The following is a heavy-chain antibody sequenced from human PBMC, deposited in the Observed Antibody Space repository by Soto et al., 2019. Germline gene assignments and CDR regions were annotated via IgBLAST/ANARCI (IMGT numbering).Heavy chain of an antibody. V-gene: IGHV5-10-1*01. Sequence: GESLKISCKGSGYSFTSYWISCVRQMTGKGLEWMGRIDPSDSYTNYSPSFQGHVTISADKSISTAYLQWSSLKASDTAMYYCARHYDFWSGYYTWDYWGQGTLVTVSS. CDR3: ARHYDFWSGYYTWDY. J-gene: IGHJ4*02. CDR2: IDPSDSYT. CDR1: GYSFTSYW. D-gene: IGHD3-3*01.